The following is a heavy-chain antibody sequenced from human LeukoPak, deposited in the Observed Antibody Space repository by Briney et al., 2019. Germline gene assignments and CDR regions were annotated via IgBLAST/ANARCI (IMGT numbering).Heavy chain of an antibody. CDR1: GGSISSHY. J-gene: IGHJ4*02. D-gene: IGHD6-6*01. V-gene: IGHV4-59*11. CDR2: IYYSGST. Sequence: SETLSLTCTVSGGSISSHYWSWIRQPPGKGLEWIGYIYYSGSTNYNPSLKSRVTISVDTSRNQFSLKLSSVTAADTAVYYCAREGIAARYYFDYWGQGTLVTVSS. CDR3: AREGIAARYYFDY.